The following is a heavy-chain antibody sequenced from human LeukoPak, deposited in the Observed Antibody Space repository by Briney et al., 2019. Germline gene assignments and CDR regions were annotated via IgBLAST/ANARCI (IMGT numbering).Heavy chain of an antibody. CDR2: INPNSGGT. D-gene: IGHD6-19*01. J-gene: IGHJ5*02. V-gene: IGHV1-2*02. CDR1: RYTLTGYY. Sequence: AAVTVSCMASRYTLTGYYMHWVRQPPGQGGEWRGWINPNSGGTNYAQKFQGRVTMTRDTSISAAYMELSRLRSDDTAVYYCARDWAGAPGWFDPWGQGTLVTVSS. CDR3: ARDWAGAPGWFDP.